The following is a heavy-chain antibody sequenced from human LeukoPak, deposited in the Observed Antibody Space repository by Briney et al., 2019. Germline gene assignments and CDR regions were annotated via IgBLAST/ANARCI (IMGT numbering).Heavy chain of an antibody. CDR3: ARDGPGYCSPTSCSDNWFDP. J-gene: IGHJ5*02. Sequence: ASVKVSCKASGYTFTDNYIHWVRQAPGQGLEWMGRINPKTGGTNYAQKFQGRVTMTTDTSISTAYMDLSSLGSDDTAVYICARDGPGYCSPTSCSDNWFDPWGQGALVTVSS. CDR1: GYTFTDNY. D-gene: IGHD2-2*01. V-gene: IGHV1-2*06. CDR2: INPKTGGT.